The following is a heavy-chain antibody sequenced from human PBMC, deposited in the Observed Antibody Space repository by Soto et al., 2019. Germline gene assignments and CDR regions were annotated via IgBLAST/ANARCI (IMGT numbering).Heavy chain of an antibody. V-gene: IGHV3-73*02. Sequence: EVQLVESGGGLVQPEGSLKLSCSASGFTFSGSAMHWVRQASGKGLEWVGRIRNKANNYATAYATSVKGRFSISRDDSKNTAYLQMNSLKTEDTAVYYCTASADDTFLDYWAQGSLVTVSS. J-gene: IGHJ4*02. CDR3: TASADDTFLDY. D-gene: IGHD3-16*01. CDR1: GFTFSGSA. CDR2: IRNKANNYAT.